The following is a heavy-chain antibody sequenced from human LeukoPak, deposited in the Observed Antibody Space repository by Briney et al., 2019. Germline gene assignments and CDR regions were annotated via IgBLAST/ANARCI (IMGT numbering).Heavy chain of an antibody. CDR3: ARDTPLPWYADFRNDAFDI. CDR2: ISAYNGNT. V-gene: IGHV1-18*01. J-gene: IGHJ3*02. CDR1: GYTFTSYG. D-gene: IGHD3-10*01. Sequence: ASVKVSCKASGYTFTSYGISWVRQAPGQGLEWMGWISAYNGNTNYAQKLQGRVTMTTDTATSTAYLELRILRPYDTAVYYFARDTPLPWYADFRNDAFDIWGQGTMVTVSS.